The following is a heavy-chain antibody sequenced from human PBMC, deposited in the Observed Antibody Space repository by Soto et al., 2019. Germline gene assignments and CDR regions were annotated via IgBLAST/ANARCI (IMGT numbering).Heavy chain of an antibody. J-gene: IGHJ3*02. CDR2: IDPSDSYN. D-gene: IGHD1-20*01. CDR1: GYXFTSYL. V-gene: IGHV5-10-1*01. CDR3: ARHIRMNDAFDI. Sequence: EXLKISCKSSGYXFTSYLLIWVRHMPGKGLEWMGRIDPSDSYNNYSPSFQGQVTISAEKSISTAYLQWSSLKASDTAMYYCARHIRMNDAFDIWGQGTMVTVS.